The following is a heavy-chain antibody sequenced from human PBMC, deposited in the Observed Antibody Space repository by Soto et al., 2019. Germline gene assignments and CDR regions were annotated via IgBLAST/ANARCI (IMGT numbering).Heavy chain of an antibody. CDR1: GVSISSSEYY. J-gene: IGHJ4*01. Sequence: QVHLQESGPGLVKPSQTLSLTCPVSGVSISSSEYYWSWIRQPPGRGLEWMGYIDSSGTTYYNASLKSRRIISVDTSNNQFSRRLTSITAADTAFYYSASRYRYWGPGILVTVSS. CDR2: IDSSGTT. D-gene: IGHD3-16*02. V-gene: IGHV4-30-4*01. CDR3: ASRYRY.